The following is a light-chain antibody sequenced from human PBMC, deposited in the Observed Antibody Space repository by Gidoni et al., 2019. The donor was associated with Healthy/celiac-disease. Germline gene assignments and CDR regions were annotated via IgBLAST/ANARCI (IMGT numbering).Light chain of an antibody. J-gene: IGKJ2*01. V-gene: IGKV3-11*01. CDR3: QQRSNWPPGYT. CDR1: QSVSSY. CDR2: DAS. Sequence: EIVLTQSPATLSLSPGERATLSCRASQSVSSYLAWYQQKPGQAPRLLIYDASNRATGIPARFSGSGSGTDFTLTISSLEPEDFAVYYCQQRSNWPPGYTFGQXTKLEIK.